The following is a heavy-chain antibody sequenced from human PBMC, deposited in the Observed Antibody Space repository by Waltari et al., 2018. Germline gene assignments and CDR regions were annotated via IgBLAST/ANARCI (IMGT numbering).Heavy chain of an antibody. CDR1: GGSINIVSYY. CDR3: ARSVVGSNDAFDI. V-gene: IGHV4-39*07. Sequence: QLQLQESGPGLVKPSETLALTCTVSGGSINIVSYYWVWIRQPPGKGLEYFGSIYSSGATYYSPSLKSRVTISLDTSKNQFSLKVRSVTAADTAVYYCARSVVGSNDAFDIWGQGTMVSVS. D-gene: IGHD1-26*01. J-gene: IGHJ3*02. CDR2: IYSSGAT.